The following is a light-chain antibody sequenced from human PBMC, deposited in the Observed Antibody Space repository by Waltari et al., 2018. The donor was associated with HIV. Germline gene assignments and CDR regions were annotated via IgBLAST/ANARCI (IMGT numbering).Light chain of an antibody. J-gene: IGKJ2*01. CDR1: QSVSGN. CDR2: AAS. Sequence: ETVLTRSPVTLSVSPGERVTLSCRASQSVSGNLVWYQQKPGQAPRLLIYAASSRATDIPARFSGSGSGTDYTLTISNLQSEDSAVYYCQQNIHWPPYTFGQGTKLEIK. V-gene: IGKV3-15*01. CDR3: QQNIHWPPYT.